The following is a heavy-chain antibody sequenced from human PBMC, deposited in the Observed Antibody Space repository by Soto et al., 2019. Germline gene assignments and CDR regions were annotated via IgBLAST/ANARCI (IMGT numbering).Heavy chain of an antibody. Sequence: GGSLRLSCAASGFTFSNAWMSWVRQAPGKGLEWVGRIKSKTDGGTTDYAAPVKGRFTISRDDSKNTLYLQMNSLKTEDTAVYYCTTDTQIGVLAPGSAYWGQGTLVTVSS. CDR1: GFTFSNAW. V-gene: IGHV3-15*01. D-gene: IGHD3-3*01. J-gene: IGHJ4*02. CDR2: IKSKTDGGTT. CDR3: TTDTQIGVLAPGSAY.